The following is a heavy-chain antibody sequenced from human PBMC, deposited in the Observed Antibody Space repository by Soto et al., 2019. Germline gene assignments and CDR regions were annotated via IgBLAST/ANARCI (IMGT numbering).Heavy chain of an antibody. CDR3: AREVWAYYDIYWFDP. CDR2: IYYSGST. Sequence: QSQTLSLTCTVSGGSIRSYYWSWLRQPPGKGLEWIGYIYYSGSTNYNPSLKSRVTISVDTSKNQFSLKLSSVTAADTAVYYCAREVWAYYDIYWFDPWGQGTLVTVSS. CDR1: GGSIRSYY. D-gene: IGHD3-9*01. V-gene: IGHV4-59*01. J-gene: IGHJ5*02.